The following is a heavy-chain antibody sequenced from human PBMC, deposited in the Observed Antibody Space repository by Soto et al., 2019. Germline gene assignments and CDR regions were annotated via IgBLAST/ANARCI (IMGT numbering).Heavy chain of an antibody. CDR3: ARNYYGSGMTDY. Sequence: ASVKVSCKASGYTFANYDRNWVRQATGQGLEWMGWMSPNSGNTGYAQKFQGRVTLTRDTSISTAYMEMSSLRSDDTAVYYCARNYYGSGMTDYWGQGTLVTVSS. CDR1: GYTFANYD. V-gene: IGHV1-8*01. CDR2: MSPNSGNT. J-gene: IGHJ4*02. D-gene: IGHD3-10*01.